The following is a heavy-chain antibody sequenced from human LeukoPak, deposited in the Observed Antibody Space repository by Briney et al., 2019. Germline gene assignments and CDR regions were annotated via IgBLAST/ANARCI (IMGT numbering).Heavy chain of an antibody. CDR3: ARQQVDTAMVSDYYYGMDV. Sequence: SVKVSCKASGGTFSSYAISWVRQAPGQGLEWMGGIIPIFGTANYAQKFQGRVTITADESTSTAYMELSSLRSEDTAVYYCARQQVDTAMVSDYYYGMDVWGQGTTVTVSS. V-gene: IGHV1-69*01. CDR1: GGTFSSYA. CDR2: IIPIFGTA. J-gene: IGHJ6*02. D-gene: IGHD5-18*01.